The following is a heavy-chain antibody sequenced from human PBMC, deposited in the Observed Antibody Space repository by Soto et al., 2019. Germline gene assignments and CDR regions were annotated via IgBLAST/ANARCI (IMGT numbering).Heavy chain of an antibody. D-gene: IGHD6-19*01. CDR2: MSYDGTNE. Sequence: QLVESGGGVVQPGGSLRLSCAASGFSFTHYTINWVRQAPGKGLEWVAVMSYDGTNEYYADSVKGRFTISRDNSNSTVYLQMNSLTPEDTALYYCARKWGTYSSASLDYWGLGTLVTVSS. CDR3: ARKWGTYSSASLDY. CDR1: GFSFTHYT. V-gene: IGHV3-30*04. J-gene: IGHJ4*02.